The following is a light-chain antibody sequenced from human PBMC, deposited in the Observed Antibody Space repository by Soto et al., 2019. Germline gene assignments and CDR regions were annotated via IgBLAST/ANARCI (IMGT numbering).Light chain of an antibody. CDR3: QQYYSYPMYT. J-gene: IGKJ2*01. Sequence: EIVMTQSPATLSVSPGERATLSCRASQGVSRNLAWYQQKPGQAPRLLIYAASTLQSGVPSRFSGSGSGTDFTLTISCLQSEDFATYYCQQYYSYPMYTFGQGTKLEIK. V-gene: IGKV3-15*01. CDR1: QGVSRN. CDR2: AAS.